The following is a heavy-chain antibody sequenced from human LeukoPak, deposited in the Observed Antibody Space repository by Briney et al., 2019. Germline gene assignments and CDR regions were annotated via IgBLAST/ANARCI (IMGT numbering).Heavy chain of an antibody. Sequence: PSETLSLTCAVYVGSFSGYYWSWIRQPPGKGLEWIGEINHSGSTYYNPSPKSRVTISVDTSKHQFSLKLSSVTAADTAVYYCARQATWERSALIDYWGEGTLVSVSS. D-gene: IGHD1-26*01. CDR1: VGSFSGYY. CDR2: INHSGST. CDR3: ARQATWERSALIDY. J-gene: IGHJ4*02. V-gene: IGHV4-34*01.